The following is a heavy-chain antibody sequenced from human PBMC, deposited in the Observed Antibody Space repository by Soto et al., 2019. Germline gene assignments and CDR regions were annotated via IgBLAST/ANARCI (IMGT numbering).Heavy chain of an antibody. D-gene: IGHD6-19*01. CDR1: GGSFSGYY. Sequence: QVQLQQWGAGLLKPSETLSLTCAVYGGSFSGYYWSWIRQPPGKGLEWIGEINHSGSTNYNPSLKRQVTIPVDTSKNQFSLKLSSVTAADTAVYYCARGGSGWRHRGYFQHWGQGTLVTVSS. J-gene: IGHJ1*01. CDR2: INHSGST. V-gene: IGHV4-34*01. CDR3: ARGGSGWRHRGYFQH.